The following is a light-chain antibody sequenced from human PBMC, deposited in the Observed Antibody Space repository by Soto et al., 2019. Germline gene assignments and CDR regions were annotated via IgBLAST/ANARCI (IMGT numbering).Light chain of an antibody. CDR3: QQYGSSPT. J-gene: IGKJ4*01. CDR1: QSVMSRY. V-gene: IGKV3-20*01. CDR2: GAS. Sequence: EIVLTQSPGTLSLSPGEGATLSCMASQSVMSRYIAWYQQRPGQAPRLLIYGASTTATGIPDRFSGSGSGTDFTLTISRLEPEDFAVYYCQQYGSSPTFGGGTKVDIK.